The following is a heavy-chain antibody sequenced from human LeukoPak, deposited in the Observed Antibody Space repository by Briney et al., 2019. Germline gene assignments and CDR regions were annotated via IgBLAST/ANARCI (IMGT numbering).Heavy chain of an antibody. V-gene: IGHV3-73*01. Sequence: SGGSLRLSCAASGFTFSGSAMHWVRQASGKGLEWVGRIRSKANSYATAYAASVKGRFTISRDDSKNTAYLQMNSLKTEDTAVYYCTRQGYSSGNEDYWGQGTLVTVSS. CDR2: IRSKANSYAT. D-gene: IGHD6-19*01. CDR3: TRQGYSSGNEDY. CDR1: GFTFSGSA. J-gene: IGHJ4*02.